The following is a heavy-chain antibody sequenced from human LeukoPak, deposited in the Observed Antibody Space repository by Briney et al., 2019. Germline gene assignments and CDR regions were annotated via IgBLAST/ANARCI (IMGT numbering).Heavy chain of an antibody. CDR3: ARDRQQLVRSSYYYMDV. V-gene: IGHV1-69*13. Sequence: SVKVSCKASGGTFSSYSISWVRQAPGQGLEWMGGIIPIFGTPNYAQKFQGRVTITADESTSTTYMELSSLRSEDTAVYYCARDRQQLVRSSYYYMDVWGKGTAVTVSS. D-gene: IGHD6-13*01. J-gene: IGHJ6*03. CDR2: IIPIFGTP. CDR1: GGTFSSYS.